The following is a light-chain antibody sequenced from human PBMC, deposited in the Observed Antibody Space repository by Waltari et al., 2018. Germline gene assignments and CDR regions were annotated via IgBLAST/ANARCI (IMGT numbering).Light chain of an antibody. CDR2: DAS. CDR1: QSVGRS. Sequence: EIVLTQSPGTLSLSPGERGTLSCRASQSVGRSLCWSQKQHVKAPRLVIYDASTRAAGTADRFSGGGSVTDFSLNISSLDPEEVAVYYCQMYVRLAVTFGQGAKVEI. V-gene: IGKV3-20*01. J-gene: IGKJ1*01. CDR3: QMYVRLAVT.